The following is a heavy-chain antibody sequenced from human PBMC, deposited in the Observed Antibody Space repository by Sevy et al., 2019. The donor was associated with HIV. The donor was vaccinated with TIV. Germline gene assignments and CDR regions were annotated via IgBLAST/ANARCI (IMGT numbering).Heavy chain of an antibody. D-gene: IGHD6-19*01. V-gene: IGHV3-9*01. CDR3: AKGDSSGSDYYYYGMDV. CDR1: GFTFDDYA. CDR2: ISWNSGSI. Sequence: GGSLRLSCAASGFTFDDYAMHWVRQAPGKGLEWVSGISWNSGSIGYADSVKGRFPISRDNAKNSLYLQMNSLRAEDTALYYCAKGDSSGSDYYYYGMDVWGQGTTVTVSS. J-gene: IGHJ6*02.